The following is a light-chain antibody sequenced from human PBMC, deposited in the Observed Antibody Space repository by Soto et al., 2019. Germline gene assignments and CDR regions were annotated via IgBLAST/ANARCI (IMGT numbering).Light chain of an antibody. CDR2: WAS. J-gene: IGKJ4*01. CDR1: QSVLFSSNNKNY. Sequence: DIVMTQSPDSLAVSLGERATINCMSSQSVLFSSNNKNYLAWYQQKPGQPPKLLIYWASTRESGVPDRFSGSGSGTDFTLTISSLQAEDVAFYYCQQHYITPLTFGGGTKVDIK. CDR3: QQHYITPLT. V-gene: IGKV4-1*01.